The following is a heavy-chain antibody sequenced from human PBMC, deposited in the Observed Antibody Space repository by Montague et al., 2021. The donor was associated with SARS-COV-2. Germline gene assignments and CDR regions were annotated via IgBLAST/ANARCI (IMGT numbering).Heavy chain of an antibody. D-gene: IGHD2-21*02. CDR1: GGSISSSSYY. V-gene: IGHV4-39*07. J-gene: IGHJ6*01. CDR2: INHSGST. Sequence: SETLSLTCTVSGGSISSSSYYWSWIRQPPGKGLEWIGEINHSGSTNYNPSLKSRVTISVDTSKNQFSLKLSSVTAADTAVYYCARGSWHIVVVTAIRDGYYGMDVWGRGTTVTVS. CDR3: ARGSWHIVVVTAIRDGYYGMDV.